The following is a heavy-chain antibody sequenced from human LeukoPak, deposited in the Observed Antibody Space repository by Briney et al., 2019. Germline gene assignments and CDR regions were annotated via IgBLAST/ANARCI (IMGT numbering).Heavy chain of an antibody. CDR3: AREYQYQLDY. D-gene: IGHD2-2*01. V-gene: IGHV1-69*06. CDR2: IIPIFGTA. Sequence: ASVKVSCKASGGTFSSYAISWVRQAPGQGLEWMGGIIPIFGTANYAQKFQGRVTITADKSTSTAYMELSRLRSDDTAVYYCAREYQYQLDYWGQGTLVTVSS. CDR1: GGTFSSYA. J-gene: IGHJ4*02.